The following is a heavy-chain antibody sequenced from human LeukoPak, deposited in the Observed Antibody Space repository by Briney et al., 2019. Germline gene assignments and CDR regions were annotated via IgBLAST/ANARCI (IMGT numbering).Heavy chain of an antibody. Sequence: PGGSLRLSCAASGFTFSSYWMHWVRQAPGKGLVWVSGISSDGSSTTYADSVKGRFTISRGNAKNTLYLQMNSLRAEDTAIYYCARDHVVDGLVFDYWGQGALVTVSS. V-gene: IGHV3-74*01. J-gene: IGHJ4*02. CDR3: ARDHVVDGLVFDY. CDR2: ISSDGSST. D-gene: IGHD2-15*01. CDR1: GFTFSSYW.